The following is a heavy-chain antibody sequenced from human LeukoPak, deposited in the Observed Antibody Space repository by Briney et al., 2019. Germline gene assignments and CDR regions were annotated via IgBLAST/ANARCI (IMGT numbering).Heavy chain of an antibody. V-gene: IGHV4-61*02. CDR1: GGSISSGSYY. CDR3: ARGHLVGGWFKYHAFAM. J-gene: IGHJ3*02. Sequence: SQTLSLTCTVSGGSISSGSYYWSWLRQPAGKGLEWFVRIYTSGSTNYNPSLKSRVTISVDTSKNQFSLKLSSVTAADTAVYYCARGHLVGGWFKYHAFAMWRQGTMVTVSS. D-gene: IGHD6-19*01. CDR2: IYTSGST.